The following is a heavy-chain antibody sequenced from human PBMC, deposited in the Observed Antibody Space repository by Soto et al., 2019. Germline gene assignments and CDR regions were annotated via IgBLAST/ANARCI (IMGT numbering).Heavy chain of an antibody. Sequence: EVQLVESGGGLVQPGGSLRLSCAVSGFTFSSSEMYWVRQAPGKGLEWISYIHPSGQPIFYADSVKGRFTISRDNATNSLFLQMTSLRAEDTAVYYCARRASRWGQGTMVTVSS. CDR1: GFTFSSSE. CDR3: ARRASR. V-gene: IGHV3-48*03. J-gene: IGHJ3*01. CDR2: IHPSGQPI. D-gene: IGHD1-26*01.